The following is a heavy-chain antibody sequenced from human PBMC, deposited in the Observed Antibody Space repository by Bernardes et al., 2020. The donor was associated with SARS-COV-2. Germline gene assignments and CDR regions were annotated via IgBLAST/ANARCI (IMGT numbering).Heavy chain of an antibody. CDR1: GFTFSNAW. D-gene: IGHD3-3*01. CDR2: IKSIRDGGTA. Sequence: GGSLRLSCAASGFTFSNAWMSWVRQAPGKGLEWVGRIKSIRDGGTADYAAPVKGRFTISRDDSKTTLYLQMNSLKSEDTAVYYCTTDHPFFYGMDVWGQGTTVTVSS. V-gene: IGHV3-15*01. J-gene: IGHJ6*02. CDR3: TTDHPFFYGMDV.